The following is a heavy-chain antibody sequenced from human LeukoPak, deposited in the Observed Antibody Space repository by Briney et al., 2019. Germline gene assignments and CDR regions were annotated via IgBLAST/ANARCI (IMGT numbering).Heavy chain of an antibody. Sequence: PGGSLRLSCAASGFTFSDYYMSWIRQAPGKGLEWVSYISSSSSYTSYADSVKGRFTISRDNTKNTLYLHMNSLRPEDTAVYYCARDFTPVGARFFDYWGQGALVTVFS. V-gene: IGHV3-11*06. J-gene: IGHJ4*02. D-gene: IGHD1-26*01. CDR1: GFTFSDYY. CDR3: ARDFTPVGARFFDY. CDR2: ISSSSSYT.